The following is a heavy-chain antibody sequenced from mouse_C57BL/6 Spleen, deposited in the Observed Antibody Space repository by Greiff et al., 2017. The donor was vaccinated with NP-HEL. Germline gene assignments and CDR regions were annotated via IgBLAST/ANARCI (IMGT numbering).Heavy chain of an antibody. CDR3: ARSIADYDGSSYDWYFDV. Sequence: EVQLQQSVAELVRPGASVKLSCTASGFNIKNTYMHWVKQRPEQGLEWIGRIDPANGNTKYAPKFQGKATITADTSSNTAYLQLSSLPSEDTAIYYCARSIADYDGSSYDWYFDVWGTGTTVTVSS. CDR1: GFNIKNTY. J-gene: IGHJ1*03. CDR2: IDPANGNT. V-gene: IGHV14-3*01. D-gene: IGHD1-1*01.